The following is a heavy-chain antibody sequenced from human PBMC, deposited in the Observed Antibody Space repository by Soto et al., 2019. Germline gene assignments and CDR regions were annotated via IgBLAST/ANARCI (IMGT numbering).Heavy chain of an antibody. CDR3: AGRLYYDFWSGYSRGWFDP. D-gene: IGHD3-3*01. Sequence: ASVKVSCKASGYTFTSYDINWVRQATGQGLEWMGWMNPNSGNTGYAQKFQGRVTMTRNTSISTAYMELSSLRSEDTAVYYCAGRLYYDFWSGYSRGWFDPWGQGTLVTVSS. CDR2: MNPNSGNT. J-gene: IGHJ5*02. CDR1: GYTFTSYD. V-gene: IGHV1-8*01.